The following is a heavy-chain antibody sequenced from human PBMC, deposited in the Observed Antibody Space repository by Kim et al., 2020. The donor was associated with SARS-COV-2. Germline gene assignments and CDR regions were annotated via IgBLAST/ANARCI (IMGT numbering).Heavy chain of an antibody. Sequence: SETLSLTCTVSGGSVSSGSYYWSWIRQPPGKGLEWIGYIYYSGSTNYNPSLKSRVTISVDTSKNQFSLKLSSVTAADTAVYYCARDYVDTAMVTFGMDV. J-gene: IGHJ6*01. D-gene: IGHD5-18*01. CDR3: ARDYVDTAMVTFGMDV. V-gene: IGHV4-61*01. CDR1: GGSVSSGSYY. CDR2: IYYSGST.